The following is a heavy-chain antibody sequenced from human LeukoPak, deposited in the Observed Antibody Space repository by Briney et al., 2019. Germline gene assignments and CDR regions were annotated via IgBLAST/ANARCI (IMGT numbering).Heavy chain of an antibody. D-gene: IGHD3-10*01. CDR1: GYTFTSYY. CDR3: ARGGALWFGIAQPDAFDI. V-gene: IGHV1-46*01. J-gene: IGHJ3*02. CDR2: INPSGGST. Sequence: ASVKVSCKASGYTFTSYYMHWVRQAPGQGLEWMGIINPSGGSTSYAQKFQGRVTMTRDTSTSTVYMELSSLRSEDTAVYYCARGGALWFGIAQPDAFDIWGQGTMVTVSS.